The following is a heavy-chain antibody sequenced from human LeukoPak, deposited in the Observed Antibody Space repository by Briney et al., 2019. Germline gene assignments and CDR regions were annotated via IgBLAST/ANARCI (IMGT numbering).Heavy chain of an antibody. CDR1: GFTVSSNY. V-gene: IGHV3-23*01. CDR2: ISGSGGST. D-gene: IGHD2-2*01. Sequence: GGSLRLSCAASGFTVSSNYMSWVRQTPGKGLEWVSAISGSGGSTYYADSVKGRFTISRDNSKNTLYLQMNSLRAEDTAVYYCAKSLIYCSSTSCYAVDYWGQGTLVAVSS. J-gene: IGHJ4*02. CDR3: AKSLIYCSSTSCYAVDY.